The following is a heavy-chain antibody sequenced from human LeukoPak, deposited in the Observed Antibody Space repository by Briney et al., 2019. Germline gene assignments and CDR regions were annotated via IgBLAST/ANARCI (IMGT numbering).Heavy chain of an antibody. Sequence: GASVKVSCKASGYTFTGYYMHWVRQAPGQGLEWMGWINPNSGGTNYAQKFQGRVTMTRDTSISTAYMELSRLRSDDTAVYYCARDPGDCSSTSCYAVYYFDYWGQGTLVTVSS. V-gene: IGHV1-2*02. CDR2: INPNSGGT. J-gene: IGHJ4*02. CDR1: GYTFTGYY. D-gene: IGHD2-2*01. CDR3: ARDPGDCSSTSCYAVYYFDY.